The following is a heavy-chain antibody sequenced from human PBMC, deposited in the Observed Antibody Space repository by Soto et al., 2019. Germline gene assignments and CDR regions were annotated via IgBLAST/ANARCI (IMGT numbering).Heavy chain of an antibody. CDR2: IRSKAYGGTT. J-gene: IGHJ6*03. CDR3: LRCVGTNAYNYYMDV. V-gene: IGHV3-49*03. Sequence: EVQLVESGGGLVQPGRSLRLSCTASGFTFGDYAMSWFRQAPGKGLEWVGFIRSKAYGGTTEYAASVKGRFTISRDDSKSIAYLQMNSLKTEDTVVYYCLRCVGTNAYNYYMDVWGKGTTVTVSS. CDR1: GFTFGDYA. D-gene: IGHD2-8*01.